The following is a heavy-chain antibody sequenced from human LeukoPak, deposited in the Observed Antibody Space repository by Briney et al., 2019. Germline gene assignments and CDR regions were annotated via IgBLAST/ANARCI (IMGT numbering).Heavy chain of an antibody. CDR3: ARGGHGYCSGGSCYSGGVGYYLDY. CDR2: INHSGST. D-gene: IGHD2-15*01. J-gene: IGHJ4*02. CDR1: GGSFSGYY. Sequence: SETLSLTCAVYGGSFSGYYWSWIRQPPGKGLEWIGEINHSGSTNYNPSLKSRVTISVDTSKNQFSLKLSSVTAADTAVYYCARGGHGYCSGGSCYSGGVGYYLDYWGQGTLVTVSS. V-gene: IGHV4-34*01.